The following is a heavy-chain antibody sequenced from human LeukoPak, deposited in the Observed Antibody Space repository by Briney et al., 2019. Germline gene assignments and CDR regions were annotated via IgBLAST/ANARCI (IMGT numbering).Heavy chain of an antibody. J-gene: IGHJ4*02. Sequence: ASVKVSCKASGYTFTSYSISWVRQAPGQGLEWMGWISAYNGNTIYAQKVKGRATMTTDTSTSTAYMELRSLRSDDTAVYYCARVLRYDFWSAYYFDYWGQGTLVTVSS. D-gene: IGHD3-3*01. CDR1: GYTFTSYS. CDR2: ISAYNGNT. CDR3: ARVLRYDFWSAYYFDY. V-gene: IGHV1-18*01.